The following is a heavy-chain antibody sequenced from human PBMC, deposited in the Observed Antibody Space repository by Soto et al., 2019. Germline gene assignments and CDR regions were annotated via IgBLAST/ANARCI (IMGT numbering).Heavy chain of an antibody. CDR2: ISAYNGNT. Sequence: ASVKVSCKAPGYTFTSYGISCVRPAPAQGLEWMGWISAYNGNTNDAQKLQGRVTITTDTSTSTAYMELRSLRSDDTAVYYCACGSRSRWFDPWGQGTLVTVSS. CDR3: ACGSRSRWFDP. D-gene: IGHD1-26*01. V-gene: IGHV1-18*01. CDR1: GYTFTSYG. J-gene: IGHJ5*02.